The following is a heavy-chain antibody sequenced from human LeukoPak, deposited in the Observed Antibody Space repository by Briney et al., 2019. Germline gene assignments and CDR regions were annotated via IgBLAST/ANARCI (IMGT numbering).Heavy chain of an antibody. Sequence: GALRLSCAASGFTFSSYSMNWVRQAPGKGLEWVSYISSSSSTIYYADSVKGRFTISRDNAKNSLYLQMNSLRDEDTAVYYCARSDIVVVPAAKAYYYYYGMDVWGQGTTVTVSS. V-gene: IGHV3-48*02. CDR2: ISSSSSTI. CDR1: GFTFSSYS. CDR3: ARSDIVVVPAAKAYYYYYGMDV. D-gene: IGHD2-2*01. J-gene: IGHJ6*02.